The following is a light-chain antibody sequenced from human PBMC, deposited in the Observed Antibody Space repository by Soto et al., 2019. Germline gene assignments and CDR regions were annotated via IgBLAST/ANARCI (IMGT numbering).Light chain of an antibody. CDR2: RNS. Sequence: QSVLTQPPSASGTPGQRVTISCSGSSSNIGSNYVYWYQQLPGTVPQLLIYRNSERTSGVPDRFSGSKSGTSASLAISGLRSEDKADYYCDALDDSLSGVVFGGGTKLTVL. CDR1: SSNIGSNY. CDR3: DALDDSLSGVV. J-gene: IGLJ2*01. V-gene: IGLV1-47*01.